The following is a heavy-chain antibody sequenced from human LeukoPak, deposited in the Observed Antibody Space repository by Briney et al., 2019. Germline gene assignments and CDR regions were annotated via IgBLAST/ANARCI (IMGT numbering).Heavy chain of an antibody. Sequence: PGGSLRLSCVVSRLTFSGYWMRWVRQAPGKGLEWVAAINKDGSEKRYVDSVEGRFTISRDNARNSVYLQMTSLGAEDTAVYYCATYTQHCGAPGGADYWGLGALVTVCS. CDR3: ATYTQHCGAPGGADY. CDR1: RLTFSGYW. V-gene: IGHV3-7*03. CDR2: INKDGSEK. J-gene: IGHJ4*02. D-gene: IGHD2-8*02.